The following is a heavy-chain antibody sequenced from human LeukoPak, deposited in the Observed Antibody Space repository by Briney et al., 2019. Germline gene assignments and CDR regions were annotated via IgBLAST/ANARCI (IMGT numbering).Heavy chain of an antibody. V-gene: IGHV4-34*01. Sequence: PSETLSLTCAVYGESISGYYWSWIRQSPGKGLEWTGSNSGSTYYNPSLKSRVTISVDTSKNQFSLKLSSVTAADTAVYYCANEGLRKDYWGQGTLVTVSS. CDR3: ANEGLRKDY. CDR1: GESISGYY. J-gene: IGHJ4*02. CDR2: NSGST.